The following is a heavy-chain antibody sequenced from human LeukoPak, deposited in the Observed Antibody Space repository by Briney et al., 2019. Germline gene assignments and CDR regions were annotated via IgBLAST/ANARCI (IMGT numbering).Heavy chain of an antibody. V-gene: IGHV4-31*03. CDR1: GDSISSGGDY. J-gene: IGHJ1*01. Sequence: PSETLSLTCTVSGDSISSGGDYWSWIRQHPGKGLEWIGYIYYSGSTYYNPSLKSRVTISVDTSKNQFSLKLSSVTAADTAVYYCARVGYDSSGSAEYFQHWGQGTLVTVSS. CDR2: IYYSGST. D-gene: IGHD3-22*01. CDR3: ARVGYDSSGSAEYFQH.